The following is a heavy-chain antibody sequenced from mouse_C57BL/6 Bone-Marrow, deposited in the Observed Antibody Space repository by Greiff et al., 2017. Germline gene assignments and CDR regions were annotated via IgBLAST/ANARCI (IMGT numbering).Heavy chain of an antibody. CDR2: ISSGGDYI. Sequence: EVKVEESGEGLVKPGGSLKLSCAASGFTFSSYAMSWVRQTPEKRLEWVAYISSGGDYIYYADTVKGRFTISRDNARNTLYLQMSSLKSEDTAMYYCTRDRLGWFAYWGQGTLVTVSA. D-gene: IGHD2-4*01. V-gene: IGHV5-9-1*02. J-gene: IGHJ3*01. CDR1: GFTFSSYA. CDR3: TRDRLGWFAY.